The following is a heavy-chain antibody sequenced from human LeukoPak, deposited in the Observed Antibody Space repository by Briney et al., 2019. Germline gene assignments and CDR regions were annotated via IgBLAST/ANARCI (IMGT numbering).Heavy chain of an antibody. CDR2: INHSGST. D-gene: IGHD6-13*01. Sequence: SETLSLTCTVSGYSISSGYYWSWIRQPPGKGLEWIGEINHSGSTNYNPSLKSRVTISVDTSKNQFSLKLSSVTAADTAVYYCARGLIAAVRDYWGQGTLVTVSS. CDR3: ARGLIAAVRDY. J-gene: IGHJ4*02. V-gene: IGHV4-38-2*02. CDR1: GYSISSGYY.